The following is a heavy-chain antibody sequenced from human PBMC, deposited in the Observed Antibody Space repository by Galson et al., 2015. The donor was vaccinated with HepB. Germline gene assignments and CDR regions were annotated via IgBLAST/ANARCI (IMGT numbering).Heavy chain of an antibody. J-gene: IGHJ6*02. CDR3: ARSYYYGSGSYYFYYGMDV. CDR1: GYTFTSYD. CDR2: MNPNSGNT. D-gene: IGHD3-10*01. V-gene: IGHV1-8*01. Sequence: SVKVSCKASGYTFTSYDINWVRQATGQGLEWMGWMNPNSGNTDYAQKFQGRVTMTRNTSISTAYMELSSLRSEDTAVYYCARSYYYGSGSYYFYYGMDVWGQGTTVTVSS.